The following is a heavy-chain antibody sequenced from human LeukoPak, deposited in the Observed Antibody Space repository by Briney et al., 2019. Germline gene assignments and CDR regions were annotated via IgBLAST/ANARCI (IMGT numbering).Heavy chain of an antibody. CDR2: IMIGGDGK. CDR1: GFTFNNYA. D-gene: IGHD3-16*02. V-gene: IGHV3-23*01. CDR3: ARNLRLGELSLDY. J-gene: IGHJ4*02. Sequence: PGGSLRLSCAASGFTFNNYAMSWVRRAPRKGLEWVSTIMIGGDGKHYADSVKGRFTISRDNSKNTLYLQMNSLRAEDTAIYYCARNLRLGELSLDYWGQGTLVTVSS.